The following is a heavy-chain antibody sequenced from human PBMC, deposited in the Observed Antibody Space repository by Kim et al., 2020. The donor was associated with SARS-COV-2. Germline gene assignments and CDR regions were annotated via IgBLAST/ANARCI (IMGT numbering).Heavy chain of an antibody. CDR3: TAHYYGSGSYYDWYFDL. D-gene: IGHD3-10*01. V-gene: IGHV3-73*01. Sequence: VKGRFTISRDDSKNTAYLQMNSLKTEDTAVYYCTAHYYGSGSYYDWYFDLWGRGTLVTVSS. J-gene: IGHJ2*01.